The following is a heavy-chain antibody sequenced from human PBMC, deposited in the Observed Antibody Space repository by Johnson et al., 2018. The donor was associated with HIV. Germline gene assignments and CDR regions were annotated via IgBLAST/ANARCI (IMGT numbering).Heavy chain of an antibody. V-gene: IGHV3-20*04. Sequence: VQLVESGGGVVRPGGSLRLSCAASGFNFDDYGMTWVRQAPGKGLEWVSGINWNGGSTGYADSVKGRFTISRDNTKNSLYLQVNSLRAEDTALYYCARVRAAAVSDAFDIWGQGIMVTVSS. CDR2: INWNGGST. CDR3: ARVRAAAVSDAFDI. D-gene: IGHD6-13*01. CDR1: GFNFDDYG. J-gene: IGHJ3*02.